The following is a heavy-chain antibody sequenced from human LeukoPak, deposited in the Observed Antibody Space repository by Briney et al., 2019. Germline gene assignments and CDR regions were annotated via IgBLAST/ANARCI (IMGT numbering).Heavy chain of an antibody. J-gene: IGHJ4*02. V-gene: IGHV3-30*04. CDR1: GFTFSSYA. CDR2: ISYVGSNK. CDR3: ARGGLYSYGTSTNFDY. D-gene: IGHD5-18*01. Sequence: PGGSLRLSCAASGFTFSSYAMHWVRQAPGKGLEWVAVISYVGSNKYYADSVKGRFTISRDNSKNTLYLQMNSLRAEDTAVYYCARGGLYSYGTSTNFDYWGQGTLVTVSS.